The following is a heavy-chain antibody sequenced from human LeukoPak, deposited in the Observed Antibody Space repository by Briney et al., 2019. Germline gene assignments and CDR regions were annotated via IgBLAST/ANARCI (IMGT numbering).Heavy chain of an antibody. CDR1: GFTFSSYS. CDR3: ARDNYYDSSGYYGTIDY. Sequence: GSLRLSCAASGFTFSSYSMNWVRQAPGKGLEWVSSISSSSYIYYADSVKGRFTISRDNAKNSLYLQMNSLRADDAAVYYCARDNYYDSSGYYGTIDYWGQGTLVTVSS. V-gene: IGHV3-21*01. J-gene: IGHJ4*02. D-gene: IGHD3-22*01. CDR2: ISSSSYI.